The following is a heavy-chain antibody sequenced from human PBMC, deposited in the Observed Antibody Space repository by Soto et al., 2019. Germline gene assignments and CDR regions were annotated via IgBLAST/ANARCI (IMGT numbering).Heavy chain of an antibody. CDR3: ARDPAWGSLDY. V-gene: IGHV3-7*01. CDR1: GLSFSSSW. J-gene: IGHJ4*02. D-gene: IGHD7-27*01. Sequence: EVQLVESGGGLVQPGGSLRLSCAVSGLSFSSSWMSWVRQAPGKGLEWVADINAVGSQVLYAASVMGRFTVSRNNAKKSPFLQMNSLGVEDTAFYYGARDPAWGSLDYWGLGTLVTVSS. CDR2: INAVGSQV.